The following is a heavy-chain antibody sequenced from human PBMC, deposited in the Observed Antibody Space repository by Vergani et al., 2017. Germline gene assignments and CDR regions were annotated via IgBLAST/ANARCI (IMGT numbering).Heavy chain of an antibody. CDR3: VKDHPVFDE. V-gene: IGHV3-30*02. Sequence: QVQLVESGGGVVQPGGSLRLSCAASGFTFNSYGMHWVRQAPGKGLEWVASIRSDESRRYYGDSMEGPFTISRDISKNTLYLEMNSLSAEDTALYHCVKDHPVFDEWGRGTLVSVS. J-gene: IGHJ4*02. CDR1: GFTFNSYG. CDR2: IRSDESRR.